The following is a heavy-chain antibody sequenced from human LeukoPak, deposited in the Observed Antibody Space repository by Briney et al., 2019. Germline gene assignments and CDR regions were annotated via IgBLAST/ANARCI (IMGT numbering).Heavy chain of an antibody. D-gene: IGHD5-12*01. V-gene: IGHV3-33*08. CDR3: AREMGVATIFPHYGMDV. CDR1: GFTSSSYG. Sequence: PGRSLRLSCAASGFTSSSYGMHWVRQAPGKGLEWVAVIWYDGSNKYYADSVKGRFTISRDNSKNTLYLQMNSLRAEDTAVYYCAREMGVATIFPHYGMDVWGQGTTVTVSS. CDR2: IWYDGSNK. J-gene: IGHJ6*02.